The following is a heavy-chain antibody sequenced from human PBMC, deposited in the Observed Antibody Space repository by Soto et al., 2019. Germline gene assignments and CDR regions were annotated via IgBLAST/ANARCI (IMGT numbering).Heavy chain of an antibody. CDR3: ATGVPDSVY. Sequence: GGSLRLSCAASGFTFSSYWMSWVRQAPGKGLEWVANIKQNGSEKYNVDSVKGRITISRDNAKNSLFLQLNSLIAGDTAVYYWATGVPDSVYGGQGTLVTVSS. CDR2: IKQNGSEK. CDR1: GFTFSSYW. J-gene: IGHJ4*02. V-gene: IGHV3-7*02. D-gene: IGHD2-21*01.